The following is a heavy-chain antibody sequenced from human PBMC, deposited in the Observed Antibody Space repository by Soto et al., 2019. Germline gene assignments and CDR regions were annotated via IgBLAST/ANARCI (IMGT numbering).Heavy chain of an antibody. D-gene: IGHD3-16*01. J-gene: IGHJ6*02. CDR2: IDPSDSDT. CDR3: ARRGSGSPPLWGLDV. V-gene: IGHV5-10-1*04. CDR1: WYRIVGYW. Sequence: WEPHQISSKVAWYRIVGYWGRRVRQMRWKGLEWMGRIDPSDSDTRYSPSFQGQVTISADKSISTAYLQWSSLKASDTAMYYCARRGSGSPPLWGLDVWGQGTTVTVSS.